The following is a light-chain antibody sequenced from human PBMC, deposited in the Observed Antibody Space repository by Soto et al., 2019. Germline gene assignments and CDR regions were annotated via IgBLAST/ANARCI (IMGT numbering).Light chain of an antibody. Sequence: DIQLTQSPSFLSASVGDRVTVTCRSSQDISSYLAWYQQKPGKAPKILIYGASTLQSGVPPRFAGSGSGTAFTLTISSLQPEDFAVYSCQQYNNWPLTFGGGTKVEIK. CDR2: GAS. CDR3: QQYNNWPLT. J-gene: IGKJ4*01. CDR1: QDISSY. V-gene: IGKV1-9*01.